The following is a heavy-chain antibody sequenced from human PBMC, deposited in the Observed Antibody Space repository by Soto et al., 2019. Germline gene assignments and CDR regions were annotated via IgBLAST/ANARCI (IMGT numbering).Heavy chain of an antibody. V-gene: IGHV3-23*01. CDR3: ANYGGVAARPTFYYGMDA. CDR2: ISGSGNS. CDR1: GFTFNTYA. D-gene: IGHD6-6*01. Sequence: EVQLLESGGGLLQPGGSLRLSCAASGFTFNTYAMGWVRQVPGKGLEWVSHISGSGNSHYADPVKGRFTISRDNSKNTLYLKVNSLGPEDTAVYYCANYGGVAARPTFYYGMDAWGQGTTVTVSS. J-gene: IGHJ6*02.